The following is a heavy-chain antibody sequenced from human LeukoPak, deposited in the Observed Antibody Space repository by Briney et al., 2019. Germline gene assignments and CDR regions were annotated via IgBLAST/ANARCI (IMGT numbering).Heavy chain of an antibody. CDR2: IWYDGSNK. CDR1: GFTFSSYG. CDR3: ARDGSMVRGVIQYYFDY. V-gene: IGHV3-33*01. D-gene: IGHD3-10*01. Sequence: GGSLRLSCAASGFTFSSYGMHWVRQAPGKGLEWVAVIWYDGSNKYYADSVKGRFTIPRDNSKNTLYLQMNSLRAEDTAVYYCARDGSMVRGVIQYYFDYWGQGTLVTVSS. J-gene: IGHJ4*02.